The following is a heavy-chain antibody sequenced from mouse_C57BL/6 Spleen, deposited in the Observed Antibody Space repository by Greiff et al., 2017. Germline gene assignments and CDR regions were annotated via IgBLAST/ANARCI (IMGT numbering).Heavy chain of an antibody. V-gene: IGHV1-61*01. Sequence: QVQLQQPGAELVKPGASVKLSCKASGYTFTSYWMHWVKQRPGQGLEWIGNIYPSDSETHYNQKFKDKATLTVDKSSSTAYMQLSSLTSEDSAVYYCATEAYDYDGLDYWGQGTSVTVSS. D-gene: IGHD2-4*01. CDR2: IYPSDSET. CDR1: GYTFTSYW. CDR3: ATEAYDYDGLDY. J-gene: IGHJ4*01.